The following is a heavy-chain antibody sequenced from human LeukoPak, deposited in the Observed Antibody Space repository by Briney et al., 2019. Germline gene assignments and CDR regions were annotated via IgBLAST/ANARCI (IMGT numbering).Heavy chain of an antibody. Sequence: SSETLSLTCTVSGGSISSYYWSWIRQPPGKGLEWIGYIYYSGSTNYDPSLKSRVTISVDTSKNQFSLKLSSVTAAYTAVCYCARGVYPSPFDIWGQGTMVTVSS. CDR3: ARGVYPSPFDI. V-gene: IGHV4-59*01. J-gene: IGHJ3*02. CDR1: GGSISSYY. D-gene: IGHD3-16*01. CDR2: IYYSGST.